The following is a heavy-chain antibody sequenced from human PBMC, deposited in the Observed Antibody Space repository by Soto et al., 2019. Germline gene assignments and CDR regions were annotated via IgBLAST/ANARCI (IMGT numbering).Heavy chain of an antibody. CDR1: GDSVTSHY. Sequence: SETLSLTCSFSGDSVTSHYLTWIRQSPEKGLEWIGYMHYTGFSHYNPSLKSRVTISVNRSKNQFSMKLTSVTAADTAVYYCARHFSERSNWFDPWGQGTLVTVSS. D-gene: IGHD1-1*01. CDR3: ARHFSERSNWFDP. V-gene: IGHV4-59*08. CDR2: MHYTGFS. J-gene: IGHJ5*02.